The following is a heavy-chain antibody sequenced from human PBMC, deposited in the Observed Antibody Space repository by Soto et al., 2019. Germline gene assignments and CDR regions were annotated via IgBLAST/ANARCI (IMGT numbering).Heavy chain of an antibody. J-gene: IGHJ6*03. CDR3: AKDPEYSSSSYYYYYMDV. V-gene: IGHV3-30*18. CDR2: ISYDGSNK. D-gene: IGHD6-6*01. Sequence: PGGSLRLSCAASGFTFSSYGMHWVRQAPGKGLEWVAVISYDGSNKYYADSVKGRFTISRDNSKNTLYLQMNSLRAEDTAVYYCAKDPEYSSSSYYYYYMDVWGKGTTVTVSS. CDR1: GFTFSSYG.